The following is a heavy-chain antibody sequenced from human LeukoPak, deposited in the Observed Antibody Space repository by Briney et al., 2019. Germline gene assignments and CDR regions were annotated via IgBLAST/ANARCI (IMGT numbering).Heavy chain of an antibody. CDR3: AKDPRITKNYYYYYYMDV. V-gene: IGHV3-74*01. CDR2: INSDGSST. Sequence: PGGSLRLSCVASGFTLSYYWMHWVRQAPGKGLVWVSRINSDGSSTKYADSVKGRFTISRDNAKNTLYLQMNSLRAEDTALYYCAKDPRITKNYYYYYYMDVWGKGTTVTVSS. J-gene: IGHJ6*03. D-gene: IGHD3-3*01. CDR1: GFTLSYYW.